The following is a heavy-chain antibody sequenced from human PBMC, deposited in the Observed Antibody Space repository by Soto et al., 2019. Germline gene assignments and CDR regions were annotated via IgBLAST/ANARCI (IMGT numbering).Heavy chain of an antibody. Sequence: SVKVSCKASGGTFSSDAISWVRQAPGQGLEWMGGIIPIFGTANYAQKFQGRVTITADESTSTAYMELSSLRSEDTAVYYCARVGTANPRGYYFDYWGQGTLVTVSS. D-gene: IGHD5-18*01. CDR1: GGTFSSDA. CDR3: ARVGTANPRGYYFDY. V-gene: IGHV1-69*13. J-gene: IGHJ4*02. CDR2: IIPIFGTA.